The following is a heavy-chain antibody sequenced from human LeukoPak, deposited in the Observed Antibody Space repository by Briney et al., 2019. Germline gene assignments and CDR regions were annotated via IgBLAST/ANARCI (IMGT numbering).Heavy chain of an antibody. Sequence: SETLSLTCGVSGGSISNTNWWTWFRQPPGKGLEWIGEVNLQGSTNYNPSPKSRVAISVDKSENHISLKLTSVTAADTAVYYCAREGGPYRPLDYSGQGTLVTVAS. J-gene: IGHJ4*02. CDR3: AREGGPYRPLDY. CDR1: GGSISNTNW. V-gene: IGHV4-4*02. CDR2: VNLQGST.